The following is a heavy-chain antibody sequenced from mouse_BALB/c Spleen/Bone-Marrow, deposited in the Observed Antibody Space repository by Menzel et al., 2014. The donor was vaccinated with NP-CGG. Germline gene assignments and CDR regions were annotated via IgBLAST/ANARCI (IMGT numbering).Heavy chain of an antibody. Sequence: VQLQQSGGGLVQPGRSLKLSCAASGFTFSSYGMSWVRQTPDKRLELVATINSNGGSTYYPDSLKGRFTISRDNAKNNLYLQMSSLKSEDTAMYYCARGYYYGPRGHWLAYWGQGTLVTVSA. CDR3: ARGYYYGPRGHWLAY. D-gene: IGHD1-1*01. J-gene: IGHJ3*01. V-gene: IGHV5-6-3*01. CDR2: INSNGGST. CDR1: GFTFSSYG.